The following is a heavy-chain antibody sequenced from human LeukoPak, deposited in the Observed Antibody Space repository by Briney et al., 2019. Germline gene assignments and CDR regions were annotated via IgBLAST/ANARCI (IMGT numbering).Heavy chain of an antibody. J-gene: IGHJ4*02. Sequence: PGGSLRLSCVASGSAYISYWMHWVRQAPGKGMVWISRINTDGSTTSYADSVKGRFTISSDNAKNTVYLQMNSLRDEDTAVYYCARENYKFWSDSYIAPFDYWGQGTLVTVSS. D-gene: IGHD3-3*01. V-gene: IGHV3-74*01. CDR1: GSAYISYW. CDR3: ARENYKFWSDSYIAPFDY. CDR2: INTDGSTT.